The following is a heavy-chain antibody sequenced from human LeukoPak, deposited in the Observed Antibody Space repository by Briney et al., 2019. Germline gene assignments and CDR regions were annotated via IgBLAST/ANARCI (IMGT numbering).Heavy chain of an antibody. D-gene: IGHD3-22*01. J-gene: IGHJ4*02. CDR3: ASFYDSSGYYDY. V-gene: IGHV4-30-4*01. CDR2: IYYSGST. Sequence: PSETLSLTCTVSGGSISSGDYYWSWIRQPPGKGLEWIGYIYYSGSTYYNPSLESRVTISVDTSKNQFSLKLSSVTAADTAVYYCASFYDSSGYYDYWGQGTLVTVSS. CDR1: GGSISSGDYY.